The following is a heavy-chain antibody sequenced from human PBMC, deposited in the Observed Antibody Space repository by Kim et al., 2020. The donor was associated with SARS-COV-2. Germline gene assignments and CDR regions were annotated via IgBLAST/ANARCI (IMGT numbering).Heavy chain of an antibody. J-gene: IGHJ6*01. CDR3: AGTYYSDNSGTYFGEYY. V-gene: IGHV3-30*03. Sequence: GGSLRLSCAASGFIFRTYGMHWVRQAPGKGLEWVAVVSYDGTNKYYADSVEGRFTISRDNSKNTLYLQVNSLRAEDTAVYYCAGTYYSDNSGTYFGEYY. D-gene: IGHD3-22*01. CDR1: GFIFRTYG. CDR2: VSYDGTNK.